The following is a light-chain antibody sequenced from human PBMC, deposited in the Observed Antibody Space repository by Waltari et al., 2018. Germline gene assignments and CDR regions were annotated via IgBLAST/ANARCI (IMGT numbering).Light chain of an antibody. Sequence: EIVMTQSPLSLPVTAGEPASISCRASQSLLYSNGNNHLDWHLQKPGQSPQLLIYLGSHRAPGGPDRFSGRGSGTDFTLKISRVEAEDVGVYYCMQTLQTPLTFGGGTKVEI. CDR2: LGS. CDR3: MQTLQTPLT. CDR1: QSLLYSNGNNH. V-gene: IGKV2-28*01. J-gene: IGKJ4*01.